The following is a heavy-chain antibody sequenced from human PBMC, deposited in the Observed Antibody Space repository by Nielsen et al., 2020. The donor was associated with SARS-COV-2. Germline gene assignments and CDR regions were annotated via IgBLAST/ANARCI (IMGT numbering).Heavy chain of an antibody. CDR1: GYTFTGYY. CDR3: ARGSSYSSSAEYYYYYGMDV. J-gene: IGHJ6*02. CDR2: MNPNSGNT. Sequence: ASVKVSCKASGYTFTGYYMHWVRQATGQGLEWMGWMNPNSGNTGYAQKFQGRVTMTRNTSISTAYMELSSLRSEDTAVYYCARGSSYSSSAEYYYYYGMDVWGQGTTVTVSS. V-gene: IGHV1-8*02. D-gene: IGHD6-6*01.